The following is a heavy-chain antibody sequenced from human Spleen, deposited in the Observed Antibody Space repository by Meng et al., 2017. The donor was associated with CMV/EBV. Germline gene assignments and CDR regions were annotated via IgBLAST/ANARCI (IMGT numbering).Heavy chain of an antibody. Sequence: GGSLRLSCAASGFAFRSYSMNWVRQPPGKGLEWVASISSTVSDIYSADSVKGRFIISRDNGRDSLYLQMNSLRAEDTGVYYCARHRYYCRSASCYLADYYYVMDVWGQGTTVTVSS. CDR1: GFAFRSYS. D-gene: IGHD2-2*01. V-gene: IGHV3-21*01. CDR2: ISSTVSDI. CDR3: ARHRYYCRSASCYLADYYYVMDV. J-gene: IGHJ6*02.